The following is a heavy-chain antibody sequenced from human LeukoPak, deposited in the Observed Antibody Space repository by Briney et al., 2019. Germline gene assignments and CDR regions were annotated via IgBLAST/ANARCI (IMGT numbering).Heavy chain of an antibody. D-gene: IGHD3-16*01. V-gene: IGHV3-74*01. CDR2: INGDGSRI. J-gene: IGHJ4*01. CDR1: GFTFSSHW. Sequence: QPGGSLRLSCVASGFTFSSHWMHWVRQVPGKGLMWVSRINGDGSRIHYGDSVKGRFTISRDNAKNTLYLQMTSLRGDDTAIYFCARDALGGSTKFDSWGHGSLVTVSS. CDR3: ARDALGGSTKFDS.